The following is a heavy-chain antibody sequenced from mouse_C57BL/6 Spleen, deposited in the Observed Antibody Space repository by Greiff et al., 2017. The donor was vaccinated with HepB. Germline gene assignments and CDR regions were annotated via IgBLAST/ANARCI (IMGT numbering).Heavy chain of an antibody. CDR1: GYSFTGYF. V-gene: IGHV1-20*01. CDR3: ASYDGYYEAWFAY. J-gene: IGHJ3*01. D-gene: IGHD2-3*01. Sequence: VQLKQSGPELVKPGDSVKISCKASGYSFTGYFMNWVMQSHGKSLEWIGRINPYNGDTFYNQKFKGKATLTVDKSSSTAHMELRSLTSEDSAVYYCASYDGYYEAWFAYWGQGTLVTVSA. CDR2: INPYNGDT.